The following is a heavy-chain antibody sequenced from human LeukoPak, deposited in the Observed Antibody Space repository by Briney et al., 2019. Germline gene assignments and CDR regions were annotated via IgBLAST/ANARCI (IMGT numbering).Heavy chain of an antibody. J-gene: IGHJ4*02. CDR3: AAYDSSGYSFDY. Sequence: PGGSLRLSCAASGFTFSSYWMHWVRQAPGKGLVWVSRINSDGSSTTYADSVKGRFTMSRDNAKNTLYLQMNSLRAEDTAVYYFAAYDSSGYSFDYWGQGILVTVSS. CDR1: GFTFSSYW. D-gene: IGHD3-22*01. CDR2: INSDGSST. V-gene: IGHV3-74*01.